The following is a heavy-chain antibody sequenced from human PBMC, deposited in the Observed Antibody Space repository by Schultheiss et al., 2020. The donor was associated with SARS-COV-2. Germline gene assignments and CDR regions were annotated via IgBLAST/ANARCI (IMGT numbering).Heavy chain of an antibody. CDR3: ARYYYDSSGHQGDY. V-gene: IGHV4-4*07. J-gene: IGHJ4*02. D-gene: IGHD3-22*01. CDR1: GGSISSYY. Sequence: SETLSLTCTVSGGSISSYYWSWIRQPAGKGLEWIGRIYTSGSTNYNPSLKSRVTISVDKSKNQFSLKLSSVTAADTAVYYCARYYYDSSGHQGDYWGQGTLVTVSS. CDR2: IYTSGST.